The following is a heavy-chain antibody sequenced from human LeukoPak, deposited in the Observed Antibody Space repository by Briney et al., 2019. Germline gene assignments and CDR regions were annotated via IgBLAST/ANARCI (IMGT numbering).Heavy chain of an antibody. CDR1: GFTFSSYS. CDR2: ISSTSSIM. D-gene: IGHD4-17*01. V-gene: IGHV3-48*04. J-gene: IGHJ6*03. Sequence: GGSLRLSCAASGFTFSSYSMNWVRQAPGKGLEWVSYISSTSSIMYYAGSVKGRFTISRDNAKDSLYLQMNSLRAEDTAVYYCARGATVWARMDVWGKGTTVTVSS. CDR3: ARGATVWARMDV.